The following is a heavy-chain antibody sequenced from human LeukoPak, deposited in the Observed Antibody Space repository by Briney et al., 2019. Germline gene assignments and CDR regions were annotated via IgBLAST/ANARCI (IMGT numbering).Heavy chain of an antibody. D-gene: IGHD3-16*02. CDR2: IYSGATT. V-gene: IGHV4-39*01. CDR3: ARHVGLRLGELSL. CDR1: GDSISSSSYY. J-gene: IGHJ4*02. Sequence: PSETLSLTCTVSGDSISSSSYYWGWIRQPPGQGLEWIGSIYSGATTYYNPPLKSRVTISVDTSKNQFSLKLCSVTAADTAVYYCARHVGLRLGELSLWGQGTLVTVSS.